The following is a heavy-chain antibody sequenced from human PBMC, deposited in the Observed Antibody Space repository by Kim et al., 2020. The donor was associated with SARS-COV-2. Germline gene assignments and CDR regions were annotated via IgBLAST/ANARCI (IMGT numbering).Heavy chain of an antibody. V-gene: IGHV3-66*01. Sequence: GGSLRLSCAASGFTVSSNYMSWVRQAPGKGLEWVSVIYSGGSTYYADSVKGRFTISRNNSKNKLYLQMNSLRAEDTAVYYCARDSEPYCSSTSCYYYYYMDVWGKGTTVTVSS. J-gene: IGHJ6*03. CDR1: GFTVSSNY. CDR3: ARDSEPYCSSTSCYYYYYMDV. D-gene: IGHD2-2*01. CDR2: IYSGGST.